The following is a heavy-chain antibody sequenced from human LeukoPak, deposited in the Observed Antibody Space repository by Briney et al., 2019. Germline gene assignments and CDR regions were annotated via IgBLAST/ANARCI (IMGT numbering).Heavy chain of an antibody. V-gene: IGHV4-61*02. J-gene: IGHJ4*02. Sequence: SETLSLTCTVSGGSLSSGSHYWSWIRQPAGKGREWIGRIYTSGSNHYNPSRKGRSTIPEATPKTRFSLKPSSVTAADTAVYYCAREFGYAVTSLDYWGQGTLVTVSS. CDR1: GGSLSSGSHY. CDR3: AREFGYAVTSLDY. D-gene: IGHD4-17*01. CDR2: IYTSGSN.